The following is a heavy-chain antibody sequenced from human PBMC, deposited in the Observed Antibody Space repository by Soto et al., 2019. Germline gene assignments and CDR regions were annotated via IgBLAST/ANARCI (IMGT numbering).Heavy chain of an antibody. CDR1: GGTFSSYT. CDR3: AREHCSGGSCYGPFDP. Sequence: GASVKVSCKASGGTFSSYTISWVRQAPGQGLEWMGRIIPILGIANYAQKFQGRVTITADKSTSTAYMELSSLRSEDTAVYYCAREHCSGGSCYGPFDPWGQGTLVTVSS. CDR2: IIPILGIA. D-gene: IGHD2-15*01. V-gene: IGHV1-69*04. J-gene: IGHJ5*02.